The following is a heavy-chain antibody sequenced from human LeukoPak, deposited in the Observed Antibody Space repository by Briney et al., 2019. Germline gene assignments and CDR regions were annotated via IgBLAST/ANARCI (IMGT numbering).Heavy chain of an antibody. V-gene: IGHV3-7*01. J-gene: IGHJ4*02. CDR1: GFTFSSYW. CDR2: IKQDGSEK. Sequence: GGSLRLSCAASGFTFSSYWMSWVRQAPGKGLEWVANIKQDGSEKYYVDSVKGRFTISRDNSKNTLYLQMNSLRAEDTAVYYCAKSVGATIVSGPFDYWGQGTLVTVSS. CDR3: AKSVGATIVSGPFDY. D-gene: IGHD1-26*01.